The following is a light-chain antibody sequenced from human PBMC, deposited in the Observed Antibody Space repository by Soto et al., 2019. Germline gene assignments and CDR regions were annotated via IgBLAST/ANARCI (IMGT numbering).Light chain of an antibody. CDR2: AAS. CDR3: QQYEMPPT. V-gene: IGKV1-5*01. J-gene: IGKJ5*01. CDR1: HSIGTW. Sequence: VQMTQSPFTLSASVGDRVTITCRASHSIGTWLAWYQQIPGRAPNLLIYAASTLQSGVPSRCSGSGSGTFFTLTSSSLQPEDFTTYYCQQYEMPPTFGQGTRLEI.